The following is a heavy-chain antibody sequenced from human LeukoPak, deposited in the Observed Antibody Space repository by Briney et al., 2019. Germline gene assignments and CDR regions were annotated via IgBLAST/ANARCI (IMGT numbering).Heavy chain of an antibody. CDR2: INPDGTNT. Sequence: GGSLRLSCAASGFTFSTYWMHWVRQGPGKGLVWVSRINPDGTNTRYADFVKGRFTISRDNAQNTLYLQMNSLRAEDTAVYYCARGGDPVKYYAEYFQYWGQGTLVTVSS. CDR3: ARGGDPVKYYAEYFQY. CDR1: GFTFSTYW. V-gene: IGHV3-74*01. J-gene: IGHJ1*01. D-gene: IGHD2-21*02.